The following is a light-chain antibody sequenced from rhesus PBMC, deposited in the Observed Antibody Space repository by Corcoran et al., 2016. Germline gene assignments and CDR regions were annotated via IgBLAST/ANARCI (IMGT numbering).Light chain of an antibody. Sequence: DIQMTQSPSSLSASVGDRVTITCRASQGITNDLAWYQQKPGETPKLLIYEASSLQSGIPPRFSGRGSGTAFTLTISSLQSEDFATYYCQHYYSTPWTFVQGTKVEIK. J-gene: IGKJ1*01. CDR3: QHYYSTPWT. CDR1: QGITND. V-gene: IGKV1-25*01. CDR2: EAS.